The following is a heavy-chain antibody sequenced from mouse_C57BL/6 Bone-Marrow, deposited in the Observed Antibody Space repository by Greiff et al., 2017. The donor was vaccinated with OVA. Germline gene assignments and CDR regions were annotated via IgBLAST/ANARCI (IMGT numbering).Heavy chain of an antibody. CDR3: ARERNYYGSSYWYFDV. CDR2: ISYDGSN. J-gene: IGHJ1*03. D-gene: IGHD1-1*01. CDR1: GYSITSGYY. V-gene: IGHV3-6*01. Sequence: LLESGPGLVKPSQSLSLTCSVTGYSITSGYYWNWIRQFPGNKLEWMGYISYDGSNNYNPSLKNRISITRDTSKNQFFLKLNSVTTEDTATYYCARERNYYGSSYWYFDVWGTGTTVTVSS.